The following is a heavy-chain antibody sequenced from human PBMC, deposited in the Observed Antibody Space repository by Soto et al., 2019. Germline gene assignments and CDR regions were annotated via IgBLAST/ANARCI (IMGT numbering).Heavy chain of an antibody. CDR3: ARDLEESGDVWTGVGLY. D-gene: IGHD3-3*01. V-gene: IGHV1-18*01. J-gene: IGHJ4*02. CDR2: ISAYHGET. Sequence: QVQLVQSGAEVKKPGASVKVSCRASGYNFHSYGITWVRQAPGQGLEWLGWISAYHGETHSGQMLQGSGSLTIEISNSTAYMELRSLRSDDTAVYFCARDLEESGDVWTGVGLYWGQGTRVTVSS. CDR1: GYNFHSYG.